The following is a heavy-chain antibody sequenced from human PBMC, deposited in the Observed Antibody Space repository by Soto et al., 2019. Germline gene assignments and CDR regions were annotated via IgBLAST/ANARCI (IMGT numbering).Heavy chain of an antibody. CDR1: GGSISSSSYY. J-gene: IGHJ5*02. CDR2: IYYSGST. CDR3: ARPVLLWFGDPAGWFDP. D-gene: IGHD3-10*01. V-gene: IGHV4-39*01. Sequence: SETLSLTCTVSGGSISSSSYYRVWIRQPPGKGLEWIGSIYYSGSTYYNPSLKSRVTISVDTSKNQFSLKLSSVTAADTAVYYCARPVLLWFGDPAGWFDPWGEGTLVTVSS.